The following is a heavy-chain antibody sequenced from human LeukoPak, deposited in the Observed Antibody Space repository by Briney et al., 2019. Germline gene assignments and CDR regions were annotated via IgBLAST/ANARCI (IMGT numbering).Heavy chain of an antibody. CDR2: IWYDESNK. Sequence: GGSLRLSCAASGFTLSNSGMHRVRQAPGKGLEWVAIIWYDESNKFYGDSVKGRFTISRDNSKNTLFLQMSDLRAEDTAVYYCARGEYHYGMDVWGQGTTVTVAS. CDR1: GFTLSNSG. V-gene: IGHV3-33*01. D-gene: IGHD3-10*01. CDR3: ARGEYHYGMDV. J-gene: IGHJ6*02.